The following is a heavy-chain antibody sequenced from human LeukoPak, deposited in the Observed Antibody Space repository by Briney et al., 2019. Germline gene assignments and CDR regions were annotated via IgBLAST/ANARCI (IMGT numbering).Heavy chain of an antibody. CDR1: GGSISSSSYY. D-gene: IGHD3-10*01. CDR3: ARAPGGYGSGSRGAFDI. Sequence: SETLSLTCTVSGGSISSSSYYWGWIRQPPGKGLEWIGSIYYSGSTNYNPSLKSRVTISVDTSKNQFSLKLSSVTAADTALYYCARAPGGYGSGSRGAFDIWGQGTLVTVSS. CDR2: IYYSGST. J-gene: IGHJ3*02. V-gene: IGHV4-39*07.